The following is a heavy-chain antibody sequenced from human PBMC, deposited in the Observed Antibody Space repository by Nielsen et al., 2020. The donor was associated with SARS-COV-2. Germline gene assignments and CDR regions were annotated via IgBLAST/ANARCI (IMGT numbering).Heavy chain of an antibody. D-gene: IGHD6-19*01. J-gene: IGHJ5*02. CDR1: GYSFTSYW. CDR2: IDPFDSYT. Sequence: GSLRLSCKASGYSFTSYWISWVRLMPGKGLEWMGRIDPFDSYTNYSPSFQGHVTISADKSISTAYLQWSSLKASDTAMYYCARQGAVAGSDWFDPWGQGTLVTVSS. CDR3: ARQGAVAGSDWFDP. V-gene: IGHV5-10-1*01.